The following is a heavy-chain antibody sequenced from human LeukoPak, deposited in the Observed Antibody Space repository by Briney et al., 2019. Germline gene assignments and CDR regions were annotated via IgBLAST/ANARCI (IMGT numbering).Heavy chain of an antibody. CDR2: INHSGST. J-gene: IGHJ4*02. CDR1: GGSISSYY. CDR3: ARHEGYSYCSY. D-gene: IGHD5-18*01. Sequence: SETLSLTCTVSGGSISSYYWSWIRQPPGKGLEWIGEINHSGSTNYNPSLKSRVTISVDTSKNQFSLKLSSVTAADTAVYYCARHEGYSYCSYWGQGTLVTVSS. V-gene: IGHV4-34*01.